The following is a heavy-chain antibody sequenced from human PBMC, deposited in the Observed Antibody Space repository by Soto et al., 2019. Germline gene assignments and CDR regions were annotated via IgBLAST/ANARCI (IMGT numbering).Heavy chain of an antibody. D-gene: IGHD4-4*01. CDR3: AKWGYSNDEIAWPYYYYGMDV. V-gene: IGHV3-30*18. J-gene: IGHJ6*02. CDR2: ISYDGSNK. CDR1: GFTFSSYG. Sequence: GGSLRLSCAASGFTFSSYGMHWVRQAPGKGLEWVAVISYDGSNKYYADSVKGRFTISRDNSKNTLYLQMNSLRAEDTAVYYCAKWGYSNDEIAWPYYYYGMDVWGQGTTVTVSS.